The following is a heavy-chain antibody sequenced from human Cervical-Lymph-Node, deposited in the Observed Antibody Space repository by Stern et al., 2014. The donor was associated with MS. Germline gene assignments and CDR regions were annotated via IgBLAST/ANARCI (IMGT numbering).Heavy chain of an antibody. Sequence: QVTLKESGPALVKPTQTLTLTCTFSGFSLSTTGMCLSWIRQPPGKALEWLALLDWDGDKYYSPALKTRLTISKDTSKNQVVLTMTNMAPLDTATYFCVRAREGYYFDYWGQGIPVTVSS. D-gene: IGHD2-21*01. CDR3: VRAREGYYFDY. CDR2: LDWDGDK. CDR1: GFSLSTTGMC. J-gene: IGHJ4*02. V-gene: IGHV2-70*01.